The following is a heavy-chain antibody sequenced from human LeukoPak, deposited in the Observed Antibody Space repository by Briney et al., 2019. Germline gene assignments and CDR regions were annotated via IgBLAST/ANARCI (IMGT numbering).Heavy chain of an antibody. CDR1: GFTFSNYW. CDR2: INSDGSST. Sequence: GGSLRLSCAASGFTFSNYWMHWIRQAPGKGLVWVSRINSDGSSTTHADSVKGRFTISRDNAKSTLYLQMNSLRADDTAVYYCARVYTTGWFDPWGQGTLVTVSS. D-gene: IGHD1-1*01. V-gene: IGHV3-74*01. J-gene: IGHJ5*02. CDR3: ARVYTTGWFDP.